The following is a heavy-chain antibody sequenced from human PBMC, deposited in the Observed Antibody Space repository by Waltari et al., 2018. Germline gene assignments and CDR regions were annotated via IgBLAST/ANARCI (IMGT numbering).Heavy chain of an antibody. J-gene: IGHJ3*02. CDR2: IYDSANT. V-gene: IGHV4-30-4*08. CDR1: GGSISRGGDF. CDR3: ARQGLNWNAQRGSQSAFDI. D-gene: IGHD1-1*01. Sequence: QVQLQESGPGVVKSSQTLSLTCTCSGGSISRGGDFWSWIRQSPGRGPEWIGVIYDSANTNYNPSLKSRVILTIDISKNQFSLKMRSVTAADTAVYYCARQGLNWNAQRGSQSAFDIWGQGAMVTVSA.